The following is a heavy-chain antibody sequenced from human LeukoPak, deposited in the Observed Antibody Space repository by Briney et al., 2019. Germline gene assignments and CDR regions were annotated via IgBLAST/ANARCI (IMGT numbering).Heavy chain of an antibody. CDR2: ISAYNGNT. CDR3: ARDDYGDYGHYYGMDV. CDR1: GHTFTEYY. Sequence: ASVKVSCKASGHTFTEYYIHWVRQAPGQGLEWMGWISAYNGNTNYAQKVQGRVTMTTDTSTSTAYMELRSLRSDDTAVYYCARDDYGDYGHYYGMDVWGQGTTVTVSS. J-gene: IGHJ6*02. D-gene: IGHD4-17*01. V-gene: IGHV1-18*04.